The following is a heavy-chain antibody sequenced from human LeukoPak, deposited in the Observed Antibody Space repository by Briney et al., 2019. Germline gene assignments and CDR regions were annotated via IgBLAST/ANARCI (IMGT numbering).Heavy chain of an antibody. D-gene: IGHD5-24*01. V-gene: IGHV1-69*05. Sequence: SVKVSCKASGGTFSSYAISWVRQAPGQGLEWMGRIIPIFGTANYAQKFQGRVTITTDESTSAAYMELSSLRSEDTAVYYCARVPDGYARGNRKSAFDIWGQGTMVTVSS. CDR2: IIPIFGTA. CDR3: ARVPDGYARGNRKSAFDI. CDR1: GGTFSSYA. J-gene: IGHJ3*02.